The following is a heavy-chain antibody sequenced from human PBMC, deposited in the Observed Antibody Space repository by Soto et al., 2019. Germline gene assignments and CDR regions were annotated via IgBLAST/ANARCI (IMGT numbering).Heavy chain of an antibody. V-gene: IGHV3-33*01. Sequence: VGSLRLSCAASGFTFSSYGMHWVRQAPGKGLEWVAVIWYDGSNKYYADSVKGRFTISRDNSKNTLYLQMNSLRAEDTAVYYCARVGANHDAFDIWGQGTMVTVSS. CDR2: IWYDGSNK. J-gene: IGHJ3*02. CDR3: ARVGANHDAFDI. D-gene: IGHD1-26*01. CDR1: GFTFSSYG.